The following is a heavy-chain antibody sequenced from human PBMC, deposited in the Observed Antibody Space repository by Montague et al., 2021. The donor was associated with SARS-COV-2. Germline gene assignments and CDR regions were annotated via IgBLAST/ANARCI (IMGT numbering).Heavy chain of an antibody. CDR1: GGSISSSSYY. CDR3: ATYYDILTGYYIDAFDN. CDR2: IYYSGRT. V-gene: IGHV4-39*01. Sequence: SETLSLTCTVSGGSISSSSYYWGWVRQPPGKGLEWIGSIYYSGRTYYNPSLKSRVTISVDTSKNQFSLKLSSVTAADTAVYYCATYYDILTGYYIDAFDNWGQGTMVTVSS. J-gene: IGHJ3*02. D-gene: IGHD3-9*01.